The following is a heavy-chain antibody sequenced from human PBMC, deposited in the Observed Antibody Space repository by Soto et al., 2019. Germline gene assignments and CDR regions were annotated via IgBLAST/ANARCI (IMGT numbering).Heavy chain of an antibody. Sequence: QVQLVQSGAEVKKPGASVKVSCKASGYTFTSYAMHWVRQAPGQRLEWMGWINAGNGNTKYSQKFQGRVTITRDTSASTAYTELSSLRSEDTAVYYCARGMVGATLAYWGQGTLVTVSS. V-gene: IGHV1-3*01. J-gene: IGHJ4*02. CDR1: GYTFTSYA. CDR2: INAGNGNT. D-gene: IGHD1-26*01. CDR3: ARGMVGATLAY.